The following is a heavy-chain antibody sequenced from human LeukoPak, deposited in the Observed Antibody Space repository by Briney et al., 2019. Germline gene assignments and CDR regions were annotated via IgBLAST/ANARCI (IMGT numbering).Heavy chain of an antibody. CDR3: ASLYSSGVNWFDP. CDR2: INHSGST. CDR1: GGSFSGYY. V-gene: IGHV4-34*01. J-gene: IGHJ5*02. Sequence: SETLSLTCAVYGGSFSGYYWSWIRQPPGKGLEWMGEINHSGSTNYNPSLKGRVTISADTSKSQFSLRLSSVTAADKAVYYCASLYSSGVNWFDPWGQGTLVTVSS. D-gene: IGHD6-19*01.